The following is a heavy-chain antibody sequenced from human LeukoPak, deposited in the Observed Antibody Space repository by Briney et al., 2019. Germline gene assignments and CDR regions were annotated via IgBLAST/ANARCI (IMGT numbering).Heavy chain of an antibody. CDR3: AKAIFGVVLGAFDI. Sequence: GGSLRLSCAASGFTFSHYWMTWVRQAPGKGLEWVANIKQDGSEKYYVDSVKGRFTISRDNAKNSLYLQMNSLRAEDTAVYYCAKAIFGVVLGAFDIWGQGTMVTVSS. V-gene: IGHV3-7*01. CDR2: IKQDGSEK. J-gene: IGHJ3*02. D-gene: IGHD3-3*01. CDR1: GFTFSHYW.